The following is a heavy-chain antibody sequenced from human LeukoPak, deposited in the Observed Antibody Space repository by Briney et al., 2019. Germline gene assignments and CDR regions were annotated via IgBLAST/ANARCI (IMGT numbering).Heavy chain of an antibody. V-gene: IGHV3-30*12. CDR3: ARTVGIVGATVDY. J-gene: IGHJ4*02. CDR2: ISYDGSNK. D-gene: IGHD1-26*01. Sequence: GGSLRLSCAASGFTFSSYGMHWVRQAPGKGLEWVAVISYDGSNKYYADSVKGRFTISRDNSKNTLYLQMNSLRAEDTAVYYCARTVGIVGATVDYWGQGTLVTVSS. CDR1: GFTFSSYG.